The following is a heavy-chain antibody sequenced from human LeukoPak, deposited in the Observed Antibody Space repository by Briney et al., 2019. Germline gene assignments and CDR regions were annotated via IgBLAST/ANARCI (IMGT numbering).Heavy chain of an antibody. CDR3: ARALNGCSSTSCPFDP. D-gene: IGHD2-2*01. CDR2: IIPIFGTA. J-gene: IGHJ5*02. V-gene: IGHV1-69*13. Sequence: SVKVSCKASGGTFSSYAISWVRQAPGQGLEWMGGIIPIFGTANYAQKFQGRVTITADESTSTAYMELSSLRSEDTAVYYCARALNGCSSTSCPFDPWGQGTLVTVSS. CDR1: GGTFSSYA.